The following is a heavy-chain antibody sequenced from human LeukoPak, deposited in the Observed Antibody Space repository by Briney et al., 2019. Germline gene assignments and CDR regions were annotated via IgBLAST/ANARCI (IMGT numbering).Heavy chain of an antibody. D-gene: IGHD6-19*01. J-gene: IGHJ4*02. Sequence: PGGSLRLSCAASGFTSSSYSMNWVRQAPGKGLEWVSSISSSSSYIYYADSVKGRFTISRDNAKNSLYLQMNSLRAEDTAVYYCARAASGYSSGWSFDYWGQGTLVTVSS. V-gene: IGHV3-21*01. CDR2: ISSSSSYI. CDR1: GFTSSSYS. CDR3: ARAASGYSSGWSFDY.